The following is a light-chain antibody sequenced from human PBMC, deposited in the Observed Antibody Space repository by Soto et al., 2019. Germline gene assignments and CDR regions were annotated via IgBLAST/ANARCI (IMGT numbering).Light chain of an antibody. J-gene: IGKJ4*01. Sequence: EIVLTQSPVTLSLSPGERATLSCRASQSISRYLAWYQQKPGQAPRLLIYDASIRATGIPGRVSGSGSGTDFTLTISSLEPEDFAVYYCQQRSNWPPVLTFGGGTKVEIK. CDR3: QQRSNWPPVLT. CDR1: QSISRY. V-gene: IGKV3-11*01. CDR2: DAS.